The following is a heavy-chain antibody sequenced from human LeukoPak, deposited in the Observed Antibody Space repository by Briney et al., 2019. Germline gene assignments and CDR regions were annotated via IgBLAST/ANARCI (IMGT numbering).Heavy chain of an antibody. CDR3: ARIITTYYYYGMDV. J-gene: IGHJ6*02. CDR2: INHSGST. V-gene: IGHV4-34*01. CDR1: GGSFSGYY. D-gene: IGHD3-22*01. Sequence: SETLSLTCAVYGGSFSGYYWSWIRQPPGKGLEWIGEINHSGSTNYNPSLKSRVTISVDTSENQFSLKLSSVTAADTAVYYCARIITTYYYYGMDVWGQGTTVTVSS.